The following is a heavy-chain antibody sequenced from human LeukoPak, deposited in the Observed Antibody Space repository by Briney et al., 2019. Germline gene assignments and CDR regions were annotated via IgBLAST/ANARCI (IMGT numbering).Heavy chain of an antibody. CDR1: GGSISSYY. V-gene: IGHV4-59*08. CDR3: AIPIWGGCSGGSCYLGAYYMDV. D-gene: IGHD2-15*01. Sequence: PSETLSLTCTVSGGSISSYYWSWIRQPPGKGLEWIGYIYYSGSTNYNPSLKSRVTISVDTSKNQFSLKLSSVTAADTAVYYCAIPIWGGCSGGSCYLGAYYMDVWGKGTTVTVSS. J-gene: IGHJ6*03. CDR2: IYYSGST.